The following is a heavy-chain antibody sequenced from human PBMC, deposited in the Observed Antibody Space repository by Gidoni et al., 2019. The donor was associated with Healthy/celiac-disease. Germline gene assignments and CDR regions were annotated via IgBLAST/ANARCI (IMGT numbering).Heavy chain of an antibody. Sequence: QVQLLESGGGVVQPGRSLRLSCAAPGITFSSYGMHWVRQAGKGLEWVAVISYDGSNKYYADSVKGRFTISRDNSKNTLYLQMNSLRAEDTAVYYCAKGQGSTKDRFDYWGQGTMVTVSS. CDR1: GITFSSYG. J-gene: IGHJ4*02. CDR3: AKGQGSTKDRFDY. V-gene: IGHV3-30*18. CDR2: ISYDGSNK. D-gene: IGHD1-26*01.